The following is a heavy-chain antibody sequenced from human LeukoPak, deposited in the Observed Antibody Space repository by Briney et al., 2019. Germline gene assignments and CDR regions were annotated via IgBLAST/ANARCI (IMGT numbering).Heavy chain of an antibody. Sequence: GFLRLSCAASGFTFSSYSMNWVRQAPGKGLEWVSSISSSSSYIYYADSVKGRFTISRDNAKNSLYLQMNSLRAEDTAVYYCARDTPSNFITISNYGMDVWGQGTTVTVSS. CDR3: ARDTPSNFITISNYGMDV. D-gene: IGHD3-9*01. CDR2: ISSSSSYI. J-gene: IGHJ6*02. CDR1: GFTFSSYS. V-gene: IGHV3-21*01.